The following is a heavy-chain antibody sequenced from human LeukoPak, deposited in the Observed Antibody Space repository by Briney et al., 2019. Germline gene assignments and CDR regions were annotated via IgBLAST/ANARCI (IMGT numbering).Heavy chain of an antibody. CDR3: ARSFGYDSSGYYYGGGYY. Sequence: ASVKVSCKASGYTFTSYDINWVRQATGQGLEWMGWMNPNSGNTGYAQKFQGRVTMTRNTSISTAYMELSSLRSEDTAVYYCARSFGYDSSGYYYGGGYYWGQGTLVTVSS. CDR1: GYTFTSYD. CDR2: MNPNSGNT. V-gene: IGHV1-8*01. J-gene: IGHJ4*02. D-gene: IGHD3-22*01.